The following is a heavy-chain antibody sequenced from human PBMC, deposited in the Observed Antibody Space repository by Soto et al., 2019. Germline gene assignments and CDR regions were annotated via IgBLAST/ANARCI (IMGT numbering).Heavy chain of an antibody. Sequence: GGSLRLSCAASGFIAGNYAMSWVRQAPGKGLEWVSGFSGSGGATFYADSVKGRFTISRGSSKNTIYLQMDRLRADDTAVYYCAKAVGDYWGRGTLVTV. D-gene: IGHD1-26*01. V-gene: IGHV3-23*01. J-gene: IGHJ4*02. CDR2: FSGSGGAT. CDR1: GFIAGNYA. CDR3: AKAVGDY.